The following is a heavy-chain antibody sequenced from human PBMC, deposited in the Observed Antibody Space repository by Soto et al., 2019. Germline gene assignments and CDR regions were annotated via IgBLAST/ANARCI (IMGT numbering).Heavy chain of an antibody. J-gene: IGHJ5*02. D-gene: IGHD3-16*02. CDR1: GYSFTNYW. Sequence: PGESLKISCKGSGYSFTNYWIAWVRQMPGKGLEWMGIIYPGDSGTRHSPSFQGQVTISADTSINTAYLQWSSLEASDTAMYYCARVLGELSLYWFDPWGQGTLVTVSS. V-gene: IGHV5-51*01. CDR3: ARVLGELSLYWFDP. CDR2: IYPGDSGT.